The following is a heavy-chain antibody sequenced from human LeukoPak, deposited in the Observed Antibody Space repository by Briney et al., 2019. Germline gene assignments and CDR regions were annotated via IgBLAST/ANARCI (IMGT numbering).Heavy chain of an antibody. J-gene: IGHJ4*02. V-gene: IGHV4-59*01. CDR3: ARGRIARLPYFDY. CDR1: GGFISSYY. Sequence: SETLSLTCAVYGGFISSYYWSWIRQPPGKGLEGIGAIYYSGSTDYNPSLKSPVTISVDTSKNQFSLKLSSVTAADTAVYYCARGRIARLPYFDYWGQGTLVTVSS. CDR2: IYYSGST. D-gene: IGHD5-18*01.